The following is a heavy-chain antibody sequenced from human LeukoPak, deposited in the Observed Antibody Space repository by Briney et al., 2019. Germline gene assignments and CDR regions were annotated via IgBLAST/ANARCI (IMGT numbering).Heavy chain of an antibody. V-gene: IGHV3-48*04. J-gene: IGHJ4*02. Sequence: GGSLXLSCAASGFTFSSYSMNWVRQAPGKGLEXVSYISSSSSTIYYADSVKGRFTISRDNAKNSLYLQMNSLRAEDTAVYYCAKDEYGSSSYYFDYWGQGTLVTVSS. CDR2: ISSSSSTI. CDR1: GFTFSSYS. CDR3: AKDEYGSSSYYFDY. D-gene: IGHD6-13*01.